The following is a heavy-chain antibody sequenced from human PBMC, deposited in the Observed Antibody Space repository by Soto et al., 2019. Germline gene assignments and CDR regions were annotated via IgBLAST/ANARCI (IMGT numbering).Heavy chain of an antibody. CDR1: GYTFTNFG. CDR2: ISAYNGNT. CDR3: AGGGTPIDY. Sequence: QVQLVQSGAEVKKPGASVKVSCKASGYTFTNFGIIWVRQAPGQGLEWMGWISAYNGNTNYAQNFQGRVTMTTDTSTSTEYMELRSLRSGDTAVYYCAGGGTPIDYWGQGTLVTVSS. J-gene: IGHJ4*02. V-gene: IGHV1-18*01. D-gene: IGHD3-16*01.